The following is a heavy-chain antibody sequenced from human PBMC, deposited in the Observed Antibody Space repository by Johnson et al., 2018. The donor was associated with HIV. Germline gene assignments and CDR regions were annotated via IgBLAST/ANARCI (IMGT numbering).Heavy chain of an antibody. D-gene: IGHD6-19*01. J-gene: IGHJ3*02. Sequence: MQPVESGGGVVQPGMSLRLSSAASGFTFGDYAMSWVRQAPGKVLEWVGFIRSKAYGGTTEYAASVKGRFIISRDDSKSIAYLQMNSLKTEDTAVYYCTRLYSSGWYGSAFDIWGQGTMVTVSS. V-gene: IGHV3-49*04. CDR2: IRSKAYGGTT. CDR3: TRLYSSGWYGSAFDI. CDR1: GFTFGDYA.